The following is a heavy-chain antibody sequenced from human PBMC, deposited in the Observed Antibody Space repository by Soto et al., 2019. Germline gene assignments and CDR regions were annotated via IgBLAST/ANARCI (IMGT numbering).Heavy chain of an antibody. V-gene: IGHV3-48*03. CDR1: GFNFSRYE. J-gene: IGHJ6*02. Sequence: GESLKISCSASGFNFSRYEMNWVRQGPGRGLEWISYISPSDSAAYYADSVKGRFTISRDNTKNALILQMNSLRAEDTAVYYCARTLKNQLPPYYYAMDVWGQGTTVTVSS. CDR3: ARTLKNQLPPYYYAMDV. CDR2: ISPSDSAA. D-gene: IGHD2-2*01.